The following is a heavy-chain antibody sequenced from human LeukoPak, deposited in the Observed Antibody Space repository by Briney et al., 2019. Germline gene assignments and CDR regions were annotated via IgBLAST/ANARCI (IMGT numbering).Heavy chain of an antibody. CDR2: IYYRGTT. Sequence: SETLSLTCSVSGGSISSSSYYWGWIRQPPGKRLEWIGNIYYRGTTYYNPSLKSRVTISADTSRDQFSLKLNSVTATDTAIYYCARHRIEPAAGIDYWGQGALVTVSS. V-gene: IGHV4-39*01. CDR3: ARHRIEPAAGIDY. CDR1: GGSISSSSYY. J-gene: IGHJ4*02. D-gene: IGHD2-2*01.